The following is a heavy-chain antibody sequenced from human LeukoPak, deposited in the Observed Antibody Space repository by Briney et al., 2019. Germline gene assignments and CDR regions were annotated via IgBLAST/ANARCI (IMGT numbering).Heavy chain of an antibody. CDR2: MDPNSGNT. CDR3: ARGYYYDSSDAFDI. J-gene: IGHJ3*02. CDR1: GYTFTSYD. D-gene: IGHD3-22*01. Sequence: ASVKVSCKASGYTFTSYDINWVQQATGQGLEWMGWMDPNSGNTGYAQKFQGRVTMTRNTSISTAYMELSSLRSEDTAVYYCARGYYYDSSDAFDIWGQGTMVTVSS. V-gene: IGHV1-8*01.